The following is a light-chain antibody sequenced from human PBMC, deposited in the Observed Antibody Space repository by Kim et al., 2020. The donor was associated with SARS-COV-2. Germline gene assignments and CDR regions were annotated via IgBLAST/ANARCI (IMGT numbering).Light chain of an antibody. J-gene: IGKJ2*03. Sequence: ATISCKSSQSVLFSSNNNNYLAWYQHKPGQSPKLLIYWASSRESGVPDRFSGSGSGTDFTLTISSVQAEDVAVYYCHQYYDTPYSFGQGTKLEI. CDR1: QSVLFSSNNNNY. CDR3: HQYYDTPYS. CDR2: WAS. V-gene: IGKV4-1*01.